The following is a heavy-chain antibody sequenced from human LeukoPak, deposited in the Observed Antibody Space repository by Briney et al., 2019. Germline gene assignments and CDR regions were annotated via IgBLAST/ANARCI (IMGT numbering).Heavy chain of an antibody. CDR1: GYTFTGYY. CDR2: INPNSGAT. J-gene: IGHJ4*02. CDR3: VRGAIVGPTGDWINY. Sequence: ASVKVSCKASGYTFTGYYMHWVRQAPGQGLEWVGWINPNSGATNYAQKFLGRVTVTRDTSISTAYMELSRLRSDDTAVYYCVRGAIVGPTGDWINYWGQATLVTVSS. V-gene: IGHV1-2*02. D-gene: IGHD1-26*01.